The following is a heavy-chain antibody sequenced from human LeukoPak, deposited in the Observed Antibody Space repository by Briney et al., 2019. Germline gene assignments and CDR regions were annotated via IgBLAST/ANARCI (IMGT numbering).Heavy chain of an antibody. CDR2: INSDGSST. J-gene: IGHJ4*02. D-gene: IGHD5-18*01. CDR1: GFTFSSYW. V-gene: IGHV3-74*01. Sequence: PGGSLRLSCAASGFTFSSYWMHWVRQAPGKGLVWVSRINSDGSSTSYADSVKGRFTISRDYAKNTLYLQMNSLRAEDTAVYYCARDRGQLWPVHFDYWGQGTLVTVSS. CDR3: ARDRGQLWPVHFDY.